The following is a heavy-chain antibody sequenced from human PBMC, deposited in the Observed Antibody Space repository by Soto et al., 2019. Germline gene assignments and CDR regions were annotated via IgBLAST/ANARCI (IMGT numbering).Heavy chain of an antibody. D-gene: IGHD6-19*01. Sequence: GASVKVSCKASGYTFTSYYMHWVRQAPGQGLEWMGWINPNSGGTNYAQKFQGWVTMTRDTSISTAYMELSSLRSEDTAVYYCARCLQWLVPNDAFDIWGQGTMVTVS. J-gene: IGHJ3*02. CDR3: ARCLQWLVPNDAFDI. CDR1: GYTFTSYY. CDR2: INPNSGGT. V-gene: IGHV1-2*04.